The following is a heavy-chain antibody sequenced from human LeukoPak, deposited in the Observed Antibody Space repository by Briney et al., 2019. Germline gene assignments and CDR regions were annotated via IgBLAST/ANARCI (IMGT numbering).Heavy chain of an antibody. J-gene: IGHJ3*02. Sequence: PSETLSLTCAVYGGSFSGHYWSWLRQPPGKGLEWIGEINHSGSTNYNPSLKSRVTISVDTSKNQFSLKLSSVTAADTAVYYCARATVTRYRRAFDIWGQGTMVTVSS. D-gene: IGHD4-17*01. CDR2: INHSGST. CDR1: GGSFSGHY. V-gene: IGHV4-34*01. CDR3: ARATVTRYRRAFDI.